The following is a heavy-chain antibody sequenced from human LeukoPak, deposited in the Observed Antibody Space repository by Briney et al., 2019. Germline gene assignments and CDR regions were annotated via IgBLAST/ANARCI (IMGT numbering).Heavy chain of an antibody. CDR1: GGSISSSSYY. J-gene: IGHJ4*02. Sequence: PSETLSLTCTVSGGSISSSSYYWGWIRQPPGKGLEWTGSIYYSGSTYYNPSLKSRVTISVDTSKNQFSLKLSSVTAADTAVYYCARHYYDSSGRKPYYFDYWGQGTLVTVSS. D-gene: IGHD3-22*01. CDR2: IYYSGST. CDR3: ARHYYDSSGRKPYYFDY. V-gene: IGHV4-39*01.